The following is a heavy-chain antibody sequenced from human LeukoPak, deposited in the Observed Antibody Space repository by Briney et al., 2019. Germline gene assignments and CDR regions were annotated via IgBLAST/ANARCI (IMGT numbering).Heavy chain of an antibody. CDR1: GFIFSDYG. CDR3: ARGGAARPDY. CDR2: ISASSSSI. V-gene: IGHV3-48*01. D-gene: IGHD6-6*01. Sequence: GGPLRLSCVASGFIFSDYGMDWVRQAPGKGLEWISYISASSSSIDYADSVKGRFTISRDKAKNSLFLQMHSLTVEDTAVYYCARGGAARPDYWGQGTLVTVSS. J-gene: IGHJ4*02.